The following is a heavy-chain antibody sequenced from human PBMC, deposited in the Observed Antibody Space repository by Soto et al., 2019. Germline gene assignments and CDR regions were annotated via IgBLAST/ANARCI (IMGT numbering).Heavy chain of an antibody. J-gene: IGHJ4*02. CDR1: GGSISRSSYY. V-gene: IGHV4-39*01. CDR3: ARPTVPGIAAFRY. D-gene: IGHD6-13*01. CDR2: IYYSGST. Sequence: SVTLSRPCTVSGGSISRSSYYWGWIRQPPGKGLEWIGSIYYSGSTYNNPSLKSRVTISVDTSKNQFSLKLSSVTAADTAVYYCARPTVPGIAAFRYWGQGTLVAVSS.